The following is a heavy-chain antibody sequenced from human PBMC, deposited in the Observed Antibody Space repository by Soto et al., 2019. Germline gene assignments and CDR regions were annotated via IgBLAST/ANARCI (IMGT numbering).Heavy chain of an antibody. J-gene: IGHJ6*02. CDR1: GFTFSSYW. CDR3: ARDYGDYQWGYYYYGMDV. D-gene: IGHD4-17*01. V-gene: IGHV3-7*03. CDR2: IKQDGSEK. Sequence: EVQLVESGGGLVQPGGSLRLSCAASGFTFSSYWMSWVRQAPGKGLEWVANIKQDGSEKYYVDSVKGRFTISRDNAKNTLYLQMNSLRAEDTAVYYCARDYGDYQWGYYYYGMDVWGQGTTVTVSS.